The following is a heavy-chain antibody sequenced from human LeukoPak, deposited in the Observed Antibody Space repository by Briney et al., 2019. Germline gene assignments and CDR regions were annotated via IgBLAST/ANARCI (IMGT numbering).Heavy chain of an antibody. J-gene: IGHJ4*02. CDR1: GGSISSYY. V-gene: IGHV4-39*01. Sequence: SETLSLTCTVSGGSISSYYWGWIRQPPGKGLEWIGSIYYSGSTYYNPSLKSRVTISVDTSKNQFSLKLSSVTAADTAVYYCARQYYDYVWGSYRRTPRYFDYWGQGTLVTLSS. D-gene: IGHD3-16*02. CDR2: IYYSGST. CDR3: ARQYYDYVWGSYRRTPRYFDY.